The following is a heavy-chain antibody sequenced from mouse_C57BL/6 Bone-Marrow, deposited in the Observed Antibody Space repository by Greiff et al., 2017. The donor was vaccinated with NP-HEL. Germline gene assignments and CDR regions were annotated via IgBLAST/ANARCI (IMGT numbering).Heavy chain of an antibody. D-gene: IGHD1-1*01. J-gene: IGHJ4*01. CDR3: AREECYGSSYAMDY. CDR1: GFTFSSYA. V-gene: IGHV5-4*01. Sequence: EVKLMESGGGLVKPGGSLKLSCAASGFTFSSYAMSWVRQTPEKRLEWVATISDGGSYTYYPDNVKGRFTISRANAKNNPYLQMSHLKSEDTAMYYCAREECYGSSYAMDYWGQGTSVTVSS. CDR2: ISDGGSYT.